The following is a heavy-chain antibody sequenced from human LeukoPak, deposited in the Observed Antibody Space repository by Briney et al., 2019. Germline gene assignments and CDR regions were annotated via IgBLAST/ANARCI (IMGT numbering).Heavy chain of an antibody. CDR2: IKQDGSEK. CDR3: ARDPEYSSGFYDY. D-gene: IGHD6-19*01. V-gene: IGHV3-7*01. CDR1: GFTFSSYW. Sequence: PGGSLRLSCAASGFTFSSYWMSWVRQAPGKGLEWVANIKQDGSEKYYVDSVKGRFTISRDNAKNSPYLQMNSPRAEDTAVYYCARDPEYSSGFYDYWGQGTLVTVSS. J-gene: IGHJ4*02.